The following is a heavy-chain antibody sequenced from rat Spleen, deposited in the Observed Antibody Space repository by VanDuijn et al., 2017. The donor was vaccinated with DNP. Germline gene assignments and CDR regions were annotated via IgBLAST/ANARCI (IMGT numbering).Heavy chain of an antibody. Sequence: QVQLKESGPGLVQPSQTLSLTCTVSGFSLTSYTVAWVRQPPGRGLEWIAAISSGGSSYFNSALKSRLSVSRATSRSQGFLQMNRLQTEDTAIYFCTREEPRVLSYFSSLFDYWGQGVMVTVSS. V-gene: IGHV2-6*01. CDR1: GFSLTSYT. CDR2: ISSGGSS. D-gene: IGHD1-2*01. CDR3: TREEPRVLSYFSSLFDY. J-gene: IGHJ2*01.